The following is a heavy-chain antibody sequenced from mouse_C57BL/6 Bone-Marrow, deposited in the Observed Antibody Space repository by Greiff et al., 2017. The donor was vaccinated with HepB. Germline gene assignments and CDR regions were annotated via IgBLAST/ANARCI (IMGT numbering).Heavy chain of an antibody. CDR1: GYTFTSYW. D-gene: IGHD1-1*01. CDR2: IDPSDSYT. V-gene: IGHV1-50*01. J-gene: IGHJ2*01. Sequence: QVQLQQSGAELVKPGASVKLSCKASGYTFTSYWMQWVKQRPGQGLEWIGEIDPSDSYTNYNQKFKGKATLTVDTSSSTAYMQLSSLTSEDSAVYCCARCYYVYFDYWGQGTTLTVSS. CDR3: ARCYYVYFDY.